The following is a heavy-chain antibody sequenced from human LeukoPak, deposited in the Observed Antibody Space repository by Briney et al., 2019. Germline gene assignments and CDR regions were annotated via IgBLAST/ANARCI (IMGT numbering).Heavy chain of an antibody. J-gene: IGHJ3*02. D-gene: IGHD2-15*01. CDR3: ASILYDAFDI. CDR1: GGSISSSSYY. V-gene: IGHV4-39*01. CDR2: IYYSGST. Sequence: PSETLSLTCTVSGGSISSSSYYWGWIRQPPGKGLEWIGSIYYSGSTYYNPSLKSRVTISVDTSKNQFSLKLSSVTAADTAVYYCASILYDAFDIWGQGTMVTVSS.